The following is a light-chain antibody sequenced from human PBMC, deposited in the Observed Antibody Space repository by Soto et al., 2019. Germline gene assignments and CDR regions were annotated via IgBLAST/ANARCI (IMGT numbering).Light chain of an antibody. CDR1: QSVTNTY. CDR2: GGS. Sequence: EIVLTQSPVTLSLSPGERATLSCRASQSVTNTYLAWYQQKPGQSPRLIIYGGSNRASGFPDRFSGGGSGTDFTLTISRLEPEDSAVYYCHCQDFPSSRVYSFGQGTKLEIK. J-gene: IGKJ2*03. V-gene: IGKV3-20*01. CDR3: HCQDFPSSRVYS.